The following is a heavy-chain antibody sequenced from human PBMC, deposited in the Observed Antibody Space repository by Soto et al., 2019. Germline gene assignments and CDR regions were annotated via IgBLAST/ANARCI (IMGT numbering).Heavy chain of an antibody. Sequence: QVQLVQSGAEVKKPGSSVKVSCKASGGTFSSYAISWVRQAPGQGLEWMGGIIPIFGTANYAQKFQGRVTIPADQSTSKASMELGSLRSEDTAVYYCARVNGYCISTSCAEGAVEIWGQGTMVTVSS. CDR1: GGTFSSYA. CDR3: ARVNGYCISTSCAEGAVEI. V-gene: IGHV1-69*12. D-gene: IGHD2-2*01. J-gene: IGHJ3*02. CDR2: IIPIFGTA.